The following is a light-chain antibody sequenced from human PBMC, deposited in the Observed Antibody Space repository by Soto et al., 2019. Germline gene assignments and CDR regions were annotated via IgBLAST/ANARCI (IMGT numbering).Light chain of an antibody. CDR3: CLYIGANNYV. CDR2: EGH. J-gene: IGLJ1*01. CDR1: SGFVGSFSL. Sequence: QSVLGHPASVSWSPGHSITISCTGTSGFVGSFSLVSWYQQHPGKAPKVMISEGHRRPSGVPDRFSGSTSVNSASLTISGLQADEEADYYCCLYIGANNYVFGTGTKVTVL. V-gene: IGLV2-23*01.